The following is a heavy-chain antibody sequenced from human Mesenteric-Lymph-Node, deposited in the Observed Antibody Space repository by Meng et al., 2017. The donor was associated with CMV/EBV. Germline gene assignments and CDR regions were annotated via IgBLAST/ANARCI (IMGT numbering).Heavy chain of an antibody. J-gene: IGHJ4*02. CDR3: ARHPMIRGVVRGYFDP. CDR2: IYPGDSET. CDR1: GYSFTSYW. D-gene: IGHD3-10*01. V-gene: IGHV5-51*01. Sequence: GESLKISCKGSGYSFTSYWIGWVRQMPGKGLEWMGIIYPGDSETRYSPSFQGQVTISADKSISTAYLQWSSLKASDTAMYYCARHPMIRGVVRGYFDPWGQGTLVTVSS.